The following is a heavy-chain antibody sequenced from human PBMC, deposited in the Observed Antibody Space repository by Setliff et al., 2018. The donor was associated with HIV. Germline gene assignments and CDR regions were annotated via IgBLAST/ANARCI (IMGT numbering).Heavy chain of an antibody. CDR3: ARDQEHIIVVSATGNMPGYLHYYYMDV. J-gene: IGHJ6*03. Sequence: GGSLRLSCAASGFTFSSLAMTWVRQAPGKGLEWVSSISSRGGSVYYADSVRGRFTISRDNANNLLYLQMNSLRAEDTAVYYCARDQEHIIVVSATGNMPGYLHYYYMDVWGKGSTVTVS. D-gene: IGHD2-2*01. CDR2: ISSRGGSV. CDR1: GFTFSSLA. V-gene: IGHV3-21*01.